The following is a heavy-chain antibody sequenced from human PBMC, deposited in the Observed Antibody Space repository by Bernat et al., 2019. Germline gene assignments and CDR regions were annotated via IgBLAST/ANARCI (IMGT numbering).Heavy chain of an antibody. J-gene: IGHJ3*02. CDR2: IWYDGSNK. V-gene: IGHV3-33*01. CDR3: ARDHPYCSGGSCYTAGALDI. CDR1: GFTFSSYG. D-gene: IGHD2-15*01. Sequence: QVQLVESGGGVVQPGRSLRLSCAASGFTFSSYGMHWVRQAPGKGLEWVAVIWYDGSNKYYADSVKGRFTISRDNSKNTLYLQMNSLRAEDTAVYYCARDHPYCSGGSCYTAGALDIWGQGTMVTVSS.